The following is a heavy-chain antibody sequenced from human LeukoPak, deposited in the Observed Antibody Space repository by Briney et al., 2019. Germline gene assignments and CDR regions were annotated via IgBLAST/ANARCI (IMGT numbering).Heavy chain of an antibody. D-gene: IGHD3-3*01. CDR2: IIPIFGTA. CDR1: GGTFSSYA. J-gene: IGHJ4*02. V-gene: IGHV1-69*05. CDR3: ARERVTYYDFWSGYQD. Sequence: ASVKVSCKASGGTFSSYAISWVRQAPGQGLEWMGGIIPIFGTANYAQKFQGRVTITTDESTSTAYMELSSLRSEDTAVYYCARERVTYYDFWSGYQDWGQGTLVTVSS.